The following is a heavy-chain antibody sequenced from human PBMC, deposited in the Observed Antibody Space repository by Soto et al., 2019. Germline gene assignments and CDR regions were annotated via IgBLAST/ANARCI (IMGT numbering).Heavy chain of an antibody. CDR1: EFTFSDHY. J-gene: IGHJ4*02. CDR2: IRNRDNSYTT. Sequence: EVQLVESGGGLVQPGGSLRLSCAASEFTFSDHYIDWVRQPPGRGLEWVARIRNRDNSYTTEYAAPVKGRFTVSRDDSENSAYLQMNSLKTEDTALYYCARSSGGYPLFDYWGQGTLVTVSS. CDR3: ARSSGGYPLFDY. D-gene: IGHD6-19*01. V-gene: IGHV3-72*01.